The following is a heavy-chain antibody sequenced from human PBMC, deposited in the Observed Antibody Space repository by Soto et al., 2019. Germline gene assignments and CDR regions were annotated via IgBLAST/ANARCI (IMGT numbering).Heavy chain of an antibody. CDR1: GFTFSGHG. CDR2: ISYDGSDK. Sequence: QVQLVESGGGVVQPGRSLRLSCAASGFTFSGHGMHWVRQAPGKGPEWVAVISYDGSDKYYTDSVKGRFTISRDNSNNTLYLQRNSLRGEDTAVYYCAKDHDDHTDFFDYWGQGTLVTVSS. D-gene: IGHD3-3*01. V-gene: IGHV3-30*18. CDR3: AKDHDDHTDFFDY. J-gene: IGHJ4*02.